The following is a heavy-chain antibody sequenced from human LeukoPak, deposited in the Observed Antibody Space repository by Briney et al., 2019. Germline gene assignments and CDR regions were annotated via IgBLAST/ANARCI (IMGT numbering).Heavy chain of an antibody. Sequence: ASVKVSCKASGYTFTGYYMHWVRQAPGQGLEWMGWISTYNGNTKYAQKFQVRVTMTTDTSTSTAYMELRSLRSDDTAVYYCARLPSDDFWSGYYFKGHFDHWGQGTPVTVSS. CDR1: GYTFTGYY. J-gene: IGHJ4*02. D-gene: IGHD3-3*01. CDR3: ARLPSDDFWSGYYFKGHFDH. V-gene: IGHV1-18*04. CDR2: ISTYNGNT.